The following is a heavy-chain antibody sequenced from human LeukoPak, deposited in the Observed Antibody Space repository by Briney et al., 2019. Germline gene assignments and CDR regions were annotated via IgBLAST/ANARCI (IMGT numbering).Heavy chain of an antibody. CDR2: IRYDGSNK. J-gene: IGHJ5*02. CDR1: GFTFSSYG. D-gene: IGHD4-11*01. Sequence: PGGSLRLSCAASGFTFSSYGMHWVRQAPGKGLEWVAFIRYDGSNKYYADSAKGRFTISRDNSKNTLYLQMNSLRAEDTAVYYCAKEAEGGPLYSPWNWFDPWGQGTLVTVSS. CDR3: AKEAEGGPLYSPWNWFDP. V-gene: IGHV3-30*02.